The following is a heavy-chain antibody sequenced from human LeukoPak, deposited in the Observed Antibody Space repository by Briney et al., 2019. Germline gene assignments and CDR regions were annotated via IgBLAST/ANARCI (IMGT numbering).Heavy chain of an antibody. CDR2: IYTNGNT. V-gene: IGHV4-4*09. CDR1: GGSISNHY. CDR3: ARSVNILYYYTDV. D-gene: IGHD4-11*01. J-gene: IGHJ6*03. Sequence: NPSETLSLTCTVSGGSISNHYWSWIRQPPGKGLEWIGYIYTNGNTNSNPSLRSRVTISIDTSKNQFSLNLSSVTAADTAVYYCARSVNILYYYTDVWGNGTTVAVSS.